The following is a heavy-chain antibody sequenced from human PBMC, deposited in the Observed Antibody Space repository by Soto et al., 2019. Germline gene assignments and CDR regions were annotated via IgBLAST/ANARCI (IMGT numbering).Heavy chain of an antibody. D-gene: IGHD1-1*01. Sequence: QLQLQESGSGLVKPSQTLSLTCAVSGGSISSGGYSWSWIRQPPGKGLEWIGYIYHSGSTYYNPSLKSRVTISVDRSKNQFSLKLSSVTAADTAVYYCARDTGGERANAFDIWGQGTMVTVSS. J-gene: IGHJ3*02. CDR1: GGSISSGGYS. CDR3: ARDTGGERANAFDI. CDR2: IYHSGST. V-gene: IGHV4-30-2*01.